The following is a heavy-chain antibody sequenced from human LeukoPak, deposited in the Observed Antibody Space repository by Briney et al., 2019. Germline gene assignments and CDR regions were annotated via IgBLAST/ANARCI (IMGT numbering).Heavy chain of an antibody. CDR1: GFTFSSYA. V-gene: IGHV3-30*04. J-gene: IGHJ3*02. Sequence: GGSLRLSCAASGFTFSSYAMHWVRQAPGMGLEWVAVISYDGSNKYYADSVKGRFTISRDNSKNTLYLQMNSLRAEDTAVYYCAKESRDSRKTIGAFDIWGQGTMVTVSS. CDR3: AKESRDSRKTIGAFDI. D-gene: IGHD3-22*01. CDR2: ISYDGSNK.